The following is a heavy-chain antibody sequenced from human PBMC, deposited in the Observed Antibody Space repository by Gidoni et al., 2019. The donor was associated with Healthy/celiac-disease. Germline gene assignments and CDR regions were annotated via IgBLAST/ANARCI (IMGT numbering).Heavy chain of an antibody. V-gene: IGHV1-69*08. CDR2: IIPILGIA. Sequence: QVQLLQSGAEVTQPWSSVKVSCKDSAGTFSSYTISWVRQATGQGLEWMGRIIPILGIANYAQKFQGRVTITADKSTSTAYMELSSLRSEETAVYYCARDGPGGQLYVWGQGTTVTVSS. CDR3: ARDGPGGQLYV. J-gene: IGHJ6*02. D-gene: IGHD3-16*01. CDR1: AGTFSSYT.